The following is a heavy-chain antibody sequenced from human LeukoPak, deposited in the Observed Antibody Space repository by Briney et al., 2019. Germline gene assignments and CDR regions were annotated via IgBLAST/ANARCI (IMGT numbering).Heavy chain of an antibody. Sequence: SETLSLTCAVSGYSISSGYYWGWIRQPAGKGLEWIGRIYTSGSTNYNPSLKSRVTMSVDTSKNQFSLKLSSVTASDTAVYYCARESPYGGSARFDYWGQGTLVTVSS. D-gene: IGHD4-23*01. CDR3: ARESPYGGSARFDY. CDR1: GYSISSGYY. V-gene: IGHV4-4*07. J-gene: IGHJ4*02. CDR2: IYTSGST.